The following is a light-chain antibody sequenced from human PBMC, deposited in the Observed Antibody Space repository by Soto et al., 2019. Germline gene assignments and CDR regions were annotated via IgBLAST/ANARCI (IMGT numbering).Light chain of an antibody. J-gene: IGKJ4*01. CDR2: WAS. CDR3: QQYYSSPLT. V-gene: IGKV4-1*01. CDR1: QSVLYSSNNKNY. Sequence: DIVMPQSTDALAVFLGERGTINCKSSQSVLYSSNNKNYVSWHQQKVGQPPKLLFYWASTRESGVPDRFSGRGSGTDFTLTSSSLQAEDVAVYYCQQYYSSPLTFGGGTKVDIK.